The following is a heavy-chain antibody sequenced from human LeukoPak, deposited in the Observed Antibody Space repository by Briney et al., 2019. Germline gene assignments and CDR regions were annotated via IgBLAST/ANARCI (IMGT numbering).Heavy chain of an antibody. J-gene: IGHJ4*02. CDR3: ARGTDDKKVGY. D-gene: IGHD1-26*01. V-gene: IGHV4-59*01. CDR2: IYYSGST. CDR1: GGSMTTYF. Sequence: SETLSLTCSVSGGSMTTYFWSWIRQPPGKGLEWIGYIYYSGSTNYNPSLESRVTISVDTSNNQFSLKLASVTAADTAVYYCARGTDDKKVGYWGQGTLVTVSS.